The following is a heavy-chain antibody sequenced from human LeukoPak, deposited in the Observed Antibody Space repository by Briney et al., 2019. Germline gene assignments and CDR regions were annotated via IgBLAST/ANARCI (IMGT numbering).Heavy chain of an antibody. V-gene: IGHV1-69*13. CDR3: ARDQGYRYGYGDFDY. Sequence: SVKVSCKASGGTLRSYAISWVRQAPGQGLEWMGGIIPIFGTANYAQKFQGRVTITADESTSTAYMEPSSLRSEDTAVYYCARDQGYRYGYGDFDYWGQGTLVTVSS. CDR2: IIPIFGTA. J-gene: IGHJ4*02. CDR1: GGTLRSYA. D-gene: IGHD5-18*01.